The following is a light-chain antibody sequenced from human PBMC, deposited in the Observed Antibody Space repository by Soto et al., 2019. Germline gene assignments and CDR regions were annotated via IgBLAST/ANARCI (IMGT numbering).Light chain of an antibody. Sequence: DIQMTQSPSTLSASVGERVTITCRASQTISSWLAWYQQKPGKAPKLLIYDASSLESGVPSRFSGSGSGTEFTLTISSLQPYDFTTYYCQQYDSYPITFGQGTRLEIK. CDR3: QQYDSYPIT. J-gene: IGKJ5*01. CDR1: QTISSW. CDR2: DAS. V-gene: IGKV1-5*01.